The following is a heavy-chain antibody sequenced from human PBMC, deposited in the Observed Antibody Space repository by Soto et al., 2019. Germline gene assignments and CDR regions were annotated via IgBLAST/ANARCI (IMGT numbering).Heavy chain of an antibody. J-gene: IGHJ3*02. D-gene: IGHD7-27*01. CDR1: EYTFSNYW. V-gene: IGHV5-51*01. Sequence: PGESLKISCHAPEYTFSNYWICWARQSPGRGLEWMALIYPVDSDAKYSPSFHGQVTISGDKSSRTAYLQWNSLKASDTAIYFCATTANWGSGYSCEMWGKGTMGTV. CDR3: ATTANWGSGYSCEM. CDR2: IYPVDSDA.